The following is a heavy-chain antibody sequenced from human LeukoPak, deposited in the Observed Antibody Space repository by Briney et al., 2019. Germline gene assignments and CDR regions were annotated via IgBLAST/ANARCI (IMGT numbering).Heavy chain of an antibody. J-gene: IGHJ3*02. CDR3: ARIVPNMVGGVHDAFDI. CDR2: ISAYNGNT. Sequence: ASVKVSCKASGYTFTSYGISWVRQAPGQGLEWMGWISAYNGNTNYAQKLQGRVTMTTDTSTSTAYMELRSLRSDDTAVYYCARIVPNMVGGVHDAFDIWGQGTMVTVSS. V-gene: IGHV1-18*01. CDR1: GYTFTSYG. D-gene: IGHD3-10*01.